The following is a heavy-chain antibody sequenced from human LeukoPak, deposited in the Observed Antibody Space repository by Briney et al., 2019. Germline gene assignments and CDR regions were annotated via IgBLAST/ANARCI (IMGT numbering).Heavy chain of an antibody. V-gene: IGHV3-11*06. Sequence: GGSLRLSCAASGFTFGDYYMSWIRQAPGKGLEWVSYISRSSTYTNYADSVRGRFTISRDNAKNSLYLQMNSLRAEDTAVYYCVRDQPREYSGYGPEADWGQGTMVTVSS. CDR3: VRDQPREYSGYGPEAD. D-gene: IGHD5-12*01. J-gene: IGHJ3*01. CDR1: GFTFGDYY. CDR2: ISRSSTYT.